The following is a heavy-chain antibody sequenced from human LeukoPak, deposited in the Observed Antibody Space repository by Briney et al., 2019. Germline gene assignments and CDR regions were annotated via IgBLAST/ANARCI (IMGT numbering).Heavy chain of an antibody. CDR3: ARDCRTYYDFWSGLPGGFDY. D-gene: IGHD3-3*01. CDR1: GFTFSSYS. CDR2: ISSSSSYI. Sequence: GGSLRLSCAASGFTFSSYSMNWVRQAPGKGLEWVSSISSSSSYIYYADSVKGRFTISRDNAKNSLYLQMNSLRAEDTAVYYCARDCRTYYDFWSGLPGGFDYWGQGTLVTVSS. J-gene: IGHJ4*02. V-gene: IGHV3-21*01.